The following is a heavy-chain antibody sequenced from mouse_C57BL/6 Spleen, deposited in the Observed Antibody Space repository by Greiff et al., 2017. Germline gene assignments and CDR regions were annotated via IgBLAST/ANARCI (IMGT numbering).Heavy chain of an antibody. CDR1: GYTFTSYW. Sequence: QVQLQQPGAELVRPGASVKLSCKASGYTFTSYWIHWVKQRPRQGLEWIGKIYPASSNTHYNEKFKGKATLTVDKSSSTAYMQLSSLPSEDAAVYYCASITGIVDAMDYWGQGTSVTVSS. CDR3: ASITGIVDAMDY. D-gene: IGHD1-1*01. J-gene: IGHJ4*01. V-gene: IGHV1-52*01. CDR2: IYPASSNT.